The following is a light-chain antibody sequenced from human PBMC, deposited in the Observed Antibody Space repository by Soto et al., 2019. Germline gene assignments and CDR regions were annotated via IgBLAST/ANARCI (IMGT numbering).Light chain of an antibody. Sequence: QSVLTQPASVSGSPGQSITISCTGTSNDVGGYNYVSWYQQHPGRAPKLTIYEVSNRPSGISSRFSGSKSGNTASLTISGLQAEDEADYYCSSFTRSSSVVFGGGTKLTVL. J-gene: IGLJ2*01. CDR2: EVS. CDR1: SNDVGGYNY. V-gene: IGLV2-14*01. CDR3: SSFTRSSSVV.